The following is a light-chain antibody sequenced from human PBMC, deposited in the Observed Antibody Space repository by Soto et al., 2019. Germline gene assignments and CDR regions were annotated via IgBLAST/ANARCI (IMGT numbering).Light chain of an antibody. J-gene: IGKJ1*01. V-gene: IGKV1-8*01. CDR3: QQSYSTPRT. CDR2: AAS. Sequence: AIRVTPAPYAFSAYPCARVPINCLSSQGISSYLALYQQNPGKAPKLLIYAASTLQSGVPSRFSGSGSGTDFTLTISSLQPEDFATYYCQQSYSTPRTFGQGTKVDIK. CDR1: QGISSY.